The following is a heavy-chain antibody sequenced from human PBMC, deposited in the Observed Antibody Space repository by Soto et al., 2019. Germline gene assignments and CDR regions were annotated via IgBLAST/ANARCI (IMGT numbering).Heavy chain of an antibody. CDR3: TRVATAVPS. J-gene: IGHJ5*02. V-gene: IGHV4-61*05. CDR1: GDSISVSGDSNNNHY. CDR2: IYYSGAT. D-gene: IGHD4-4*01. Sequence: PSETLSLTCTVSGDSISVSGDSNNNHYWSWVRQPPGKGLEWIGSIYYSGATNYNPSLQGRVTMSIDTSKNQFSLMLTSVTAADTAVYYCTRVATAVPSWGRGVLVTVSS.